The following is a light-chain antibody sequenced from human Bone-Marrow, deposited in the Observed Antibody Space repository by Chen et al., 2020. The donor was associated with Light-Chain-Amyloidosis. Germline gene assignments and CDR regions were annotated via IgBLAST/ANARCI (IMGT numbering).Light chain of an antibody. CDR3: SSYAGDNNYVV. V-gene: IGLV2-8*01. Sequence: QSALTQPPSASGSPGQSVTISCTGTSGDVGPDNYVSWYHQNPVKPPKLMIYEVTKRPSGVPDRFSGSKSGNTASLTVSGLQADDEANYYCSSYAGDNNYVVFGGRTKLTVL. J-gene: IGLJ2*01. CDR2: EVT. CDR1: SGDVGPDNY.